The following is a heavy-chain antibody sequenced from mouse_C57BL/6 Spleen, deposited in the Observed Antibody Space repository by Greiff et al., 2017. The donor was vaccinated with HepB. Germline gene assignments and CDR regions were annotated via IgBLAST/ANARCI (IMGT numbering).Heavy chain of an antibody. V-gene: IGHV1-42*01. J-gene: IGHJ3*01. CDR3: AMGYYGSSYSAY. CDR2: INPSTGGT. D-gene: IGHD1-1*01. Sequence: VQLQQSGPELVKPGASVKISCKASGYSFTGYYMNWVKQSPEKSLEWIGEINPSTGGTTYNQKFKAKATLTVDKSSSTAYMQLMSLTSEDSAVYYCAMGYYGSSYSAYWGQGTLVTVSA. CDR1: GYSFTGYY.